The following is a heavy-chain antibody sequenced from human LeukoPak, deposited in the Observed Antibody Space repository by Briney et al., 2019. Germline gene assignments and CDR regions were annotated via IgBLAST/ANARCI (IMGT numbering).Heavy chain of an antibody. V-gene: IGHV3-23*01. CDR2: ISGSGGST. D-gene: IGHD5-24*01. CDR3: ERVVEMATKSDYYYYIDV. Sequence: GGSLRLSCAASGFTFSSYAMSWVRQAPGKGLEWVSAISGSGGSTYYADSVKGRFTISRDNSKNTLYLQMSSLRAEDTAVYYCERVVEMATKSDYYYYIDVWGKGTTVTVSS. J-gene: IGHJ6*03. CDR1: GFTFSSYA.